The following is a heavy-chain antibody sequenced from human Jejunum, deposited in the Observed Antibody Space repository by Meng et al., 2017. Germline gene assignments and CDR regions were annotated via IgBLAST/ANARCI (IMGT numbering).Heavy chain of an antibody. CDR2: ISLSGSP. D-gene: IGHD2-15*01. CDR3: ARHGAAPYFDD. CDR1: GGSISSSSW. Sequence: QVQLQESCPGLVDPSGTLSLTCAVYGGSISSSSWCSWVRQPPGKGLEWIGEISLSGSPSYNPSLRTRVTISIDTSRNQFSLSLSSVTAADTAVYYCARHGAAPYFDDWGQGSLVTVSS. V-gene: IGHV4-4*02. J-gene: IGHJ4*02.